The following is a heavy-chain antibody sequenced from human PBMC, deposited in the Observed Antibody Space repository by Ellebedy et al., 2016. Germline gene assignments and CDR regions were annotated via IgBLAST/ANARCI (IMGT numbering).Heavy chain of an antibody. Sequence: GGSLRLXXAASGFTFSDYYMSWIRQTPGKGLEWLSYISGSGRNILYADSAKDRFTISRDNAKNSLYLQMNGLQVEDTGIYYCAREMGGRTHWGQGTLVTVSS. D-gene: IGHD1-26*01. V-gene: IGHV3-11*01. CDR2: ISGSGRNI. J-gene: IGHJ4*02. CDR1: GFTFSDYY. CDR3: AREMGGRTH.